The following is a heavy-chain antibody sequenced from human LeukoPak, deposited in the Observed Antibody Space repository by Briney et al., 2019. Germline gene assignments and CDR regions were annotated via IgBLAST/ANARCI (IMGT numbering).Heavy chain of an antibody. CDR1: GGXVTSTNC. D-gene: IGHD3-3*01. J-gene: IGHJ4*02. CDR3: AREGGFYRPLDY. CDR2: VHLDGRT. Sequence: SETLSLTCAVSGGXVTSTNCWTWVRQPPGKGLEGIGEVHLDGRTNYNPSLKSRLIMSVDLPENHISLKLTSVTAADTAVYYCAREGGFYRPLDYSGQGTLVTVSS. V-gene: IGHV4-4*02.